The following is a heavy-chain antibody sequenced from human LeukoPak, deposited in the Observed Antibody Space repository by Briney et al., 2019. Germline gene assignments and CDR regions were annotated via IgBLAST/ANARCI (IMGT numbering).Heavy chain of an antibody. V-gene: IGHV2-5*01. D-gene: IGHD6-13*01. CDR2: IYWNDDK. CDR3: AHRSIAAAGPPRYNWFDP. Sequence: SGPTLVNPTQTLTLTCTFSGFSLKTSGVAVGWIRQPPGKALEWLALIYWNDDKRYSPSLKSRLTSTKDTSKNQVVLTMTNMDPVDTATYYCAHRSIAAAGPPRYNWFDPWGQGTLVTVSS. J-gene: IGHJ5*02. CDR1: GFSLKTSGVA.